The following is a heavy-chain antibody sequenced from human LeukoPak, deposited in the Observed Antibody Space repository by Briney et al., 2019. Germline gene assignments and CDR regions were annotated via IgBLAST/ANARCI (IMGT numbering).Heavy chain of an antibody. Sequence: ASVKVSCKASGYTFTSYYMHWVRQAPGQGLEWMGIINPSGGSTSYAQKFQGRVTMTRDTSTSTVYMELSSLRSEDTAVYYCASTPGYSSGWYSLYYFDYWGQGTLVTVSS. V-gene: IGHV1-46*01. D-gene: IGHD6-19*01. CDR2: INPSGGST. CDR1: GYTFTSYY. J-gene: IGHJ4*02. CDR3: ASTPGYSSGWYSLYYFDY.